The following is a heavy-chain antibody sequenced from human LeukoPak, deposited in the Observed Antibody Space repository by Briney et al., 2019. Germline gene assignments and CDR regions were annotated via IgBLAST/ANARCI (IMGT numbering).Heavy chain of an antibody. V-gene: IGHV4-61*02. J-gene: IGHJ4*02. CDR2: IYTSGST. Sequence: PSETLSLTCTVSGGSISSGSYYWSWIRQPAGKGLEWIGRIYTSGSTNYNPSLKSRVTISVDTSKNQFSLKLSSVTAADTAVYYCARLRYSSGWLQDYWGQGTLVTVSS. D-gene: IGHD6-19*01. CDR3: ARLRYSSGWLQDY. CDR1: GGSISSGSYY.